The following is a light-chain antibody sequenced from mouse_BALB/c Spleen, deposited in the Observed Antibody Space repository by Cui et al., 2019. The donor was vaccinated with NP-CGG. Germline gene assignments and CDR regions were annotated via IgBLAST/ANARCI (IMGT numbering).Light chain of an antibody. CDR1: TGAVTTSNY. CDR2: GTH. J-gene: IGLJ1*01. CDR3: ALWYSNHWV. V-gene: IGLV1*01. Sequence: VLSQESALTTSPGETVTLTCRSSTGAVTTSNYANWVQEKPDHLFTGLIGGTHNRAPGVPARFSGSLIGDKSALTITGAQTEDEAIYFCALWYSNHWVFGGGTKLTVL.